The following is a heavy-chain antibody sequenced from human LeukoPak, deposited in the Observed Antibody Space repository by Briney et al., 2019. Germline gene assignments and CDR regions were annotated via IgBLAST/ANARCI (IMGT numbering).Heavy chain of an antibody. CDR2: IYHSGST. Sequence: SETLSLTCTVSGGAITNYYWNWIPQPPVKGLEWIGHIYHSGSTYYNPSLKSRVTISVDTSKNQFSLKLSSVNAADTAVYYCASGYCSTTSCPHYWGQGTLVTVSS. J-gene: IGHJ4*02. CDR3: ASGYCSTTSCPHY. V-gene: IGHV4-59*01. D-gene: IGHD2-2*01. CDR1: GGAITNYY.